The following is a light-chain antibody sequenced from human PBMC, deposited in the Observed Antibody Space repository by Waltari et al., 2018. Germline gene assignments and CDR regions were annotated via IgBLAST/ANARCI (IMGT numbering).Light chain of an antibody. V-gene: IGKV3-20*01. CDR1: QSVTRSS. CDR2: GTS. Sequence: DIVFTHSPGTLSLSPEERPTLPCRASQSVTRSSLTWYQQTLGQAPRLLIYGTSRRATAIPDRLSGSGSGTDFTLTISRVEPEDFAVYYCQQYDGEVVTFGGGTKVEI. J-gene: IGKJ4*01. CDR3: QQYDGEVVT.